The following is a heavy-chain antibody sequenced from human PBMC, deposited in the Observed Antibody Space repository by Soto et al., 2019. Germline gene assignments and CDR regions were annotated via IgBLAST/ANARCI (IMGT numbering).Heavy chain of an antibody. J-gene: IGHJ4*02. V-gene: IGHV3-74*01. CDR1: GFTFTDYW. CDR2: INSDGSRT. CDR3: AKEGTVTKQFDY. Sequence: QPGGSLRLSCAASGFTFTDYWTHWVRQAPGKGLVWVSRINSDGSRTSYADSVTGRFTISRDNAKNTLYLQMNSLRAEDTAVYYCAKEGTVTKQFDYWGQGTLVTVS. D-gene: IGHD1-1*01.